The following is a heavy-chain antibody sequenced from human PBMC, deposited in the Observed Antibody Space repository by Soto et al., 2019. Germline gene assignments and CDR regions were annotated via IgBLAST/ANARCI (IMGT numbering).Heavy chain of an antibody. CDR1: GGSFSGYY. J-gene: IGHJ6*02. CDR3: ARESLLWFGELLYYYGMDV. V-gene: IGHV4-34*01. Sequence: PSETLSLTCAVYGGSFSGYYWSWIRRPPGKGLEWIGEINHSGSTNYNPSLKSRVTISVDTSKNQFSLKLSSVTAADTAVYYCARESLLWFGELLYYYGMDVWGQGTTVTVSS. D-gene: IGHD3-10*01. CDR2: INHSGST.